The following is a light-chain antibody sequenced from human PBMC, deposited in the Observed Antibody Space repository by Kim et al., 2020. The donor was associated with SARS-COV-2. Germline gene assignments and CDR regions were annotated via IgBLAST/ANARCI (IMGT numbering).Light chain of an antibody. Sequence: SFTTACSGTSSDVGGYNYVSWYHQHPGKAPKLMIYDVSNRPSGVSNRFSGSNSGNTASLTISGLQAEDEADYYCSSYTSSSTLVVFGGGTQLTVL. J-gene: IGLJ2*01. CDR3: SSYTSSSTLVV. CDR1: SSDVGGYNY. CDR2: DVS. V-gene: IGLV2-14*03.